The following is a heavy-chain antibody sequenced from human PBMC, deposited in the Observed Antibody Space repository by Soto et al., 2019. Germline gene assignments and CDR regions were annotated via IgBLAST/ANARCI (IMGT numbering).Heavy chain of an antibody. Sequence: PEKLSVTYTVSGGSISRYYWSWIRQPPGKGSEWIGYIYYSGSTNYNPSLKSRVTISVDTSKNQFSLKLSSVTAADTAVCYCARDLEVLAMVRGVGWYWFDPWGQGTLVTVS. V-gene: IGHV4-59*01. J-gene: IGHJ5*02. CDR3: ARDLEVLAMVRGVGWYWFDP. CDR1: GGSISRYY. CDR2: IYYSGST. D-gene: IGHD3-10*01.